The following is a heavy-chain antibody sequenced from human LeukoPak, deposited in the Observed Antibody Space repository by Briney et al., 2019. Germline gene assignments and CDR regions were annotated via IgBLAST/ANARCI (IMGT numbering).Heavy chain of an antibody. J-gene: IGHJ4*02. CDR2: ISHDGGNK. D-gene: IGHD4-23*01. V-gene: IGHV3-30*02. CDR1: GFTLSSCG. CDR3: AKETMVTLGSYFHY. Sequence: GGSLRLSCAVSGFTLSSCGMHWVRQAPGKGLEWLAGISHDGGNKYYADSVKGRFTISRDNSKNTLDLQMKSLRAEDTALYYCAKETMVTLGSYFHYWGQGTQVTVSS.